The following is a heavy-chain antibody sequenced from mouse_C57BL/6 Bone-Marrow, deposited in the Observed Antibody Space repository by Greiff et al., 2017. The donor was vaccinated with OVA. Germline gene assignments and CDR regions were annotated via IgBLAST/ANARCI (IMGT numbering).Heavy chain of an antibody. J-gene: IGHJ2*01. CDR2: ISYDGSN. CDR3: ARGGLCNYFDY. V-gene: IGHV3-6*01. CDR1: GYSITSGYY. Sequence: EVQLVESGPGLVKPSQSLSLTCSVTGYSITSGYYWNWIRQFPGNKLEWMGYISYDGSNNYNPSLKNRISITRDTSKNQFFLKLNSVTTEDTATYYCARGGLCNYFDYWGQGTTLTVSS. D-gene: IGHD6-5*01.